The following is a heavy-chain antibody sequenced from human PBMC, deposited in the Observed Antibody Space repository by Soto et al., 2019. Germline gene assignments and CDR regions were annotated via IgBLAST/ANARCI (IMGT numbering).Heavy chain of an antibody. CDR3: ARISSSWPFYFDS. CDR2: IYYSGST. D-gene: IGHD6-13*01. Sequence: QVQLQESGPGLVKPSETLSLTCTVSGGSVSSGSYYWSWIRQPPGKGLEWIGYIYYSGSTDYSPSLKSRVTISVDTSKNQFSLKLSSVTAADTAVYYCARISSSWPFYFDSWGQGTLVTVSS. V-gene: IGHV4-61*01. J-gene: IGHJ4*02. CDR1: GGSVSSGSYY.